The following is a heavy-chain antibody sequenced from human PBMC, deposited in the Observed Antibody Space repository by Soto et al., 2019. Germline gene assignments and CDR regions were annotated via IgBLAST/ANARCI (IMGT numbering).Heavy chain of an antibody. Sequence: GGSLRLSCAASGFTLSVYSMNWVRQAPGKGLEWLSFISTSSSSIYYADSVKGRFTISRDNAKNSLYLEMNSLRAEDTAVYFCATVDNSESNAFDIWGQGTMVTVSS. CDR3: ATVDNSESNAFDI. J-gene: IGHJ3*02. D-gene: IGHD1-1*01. CDR2: ISTSSSSI. V-gene: IGHV3-48*01. CDR1: GFTLSVYS.